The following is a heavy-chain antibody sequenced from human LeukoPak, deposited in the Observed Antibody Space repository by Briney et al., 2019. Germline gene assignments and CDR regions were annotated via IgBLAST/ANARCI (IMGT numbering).Heavy chain of an antibody. Sequence: GSSVKVSCKASGGTFSSYAISWVRQGPGQGLEWMGRIIPILGIANYAQKFQGRVTITADKSTSTAYMELSSLRSEDTAVYYCARTYYYDSSGMSFDYWGQGTLVTVSS. J-gene: IGHJ4*02. CDR1: GGTFSSYA. V-gene: IGHV1-69*04. D-gene: IGHD3-22*01. CDR2: IIPILGIA. CDR3: ARTYYYDSSGMSFDY.